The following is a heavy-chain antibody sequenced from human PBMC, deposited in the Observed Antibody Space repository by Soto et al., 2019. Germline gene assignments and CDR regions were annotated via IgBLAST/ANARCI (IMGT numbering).Heavy chain of an antibody. J-gene: IGHJ4*02. CDR2: IYASGSP. V-gene: IGHV4-59*01. CDR3: ARGVGSSPTRY. Sequence: SETLSLTCTISGGSISVYYWSWIRQPPGQALEWIGYIYASGSPYYNPSLRSRVLISADTSKNQVSLELTSATAADTAVYFCARGVGSSPTRYWGRGTLVTVSS. CDR1: GGSISVYY. D-gene: IGHD1-26*01.